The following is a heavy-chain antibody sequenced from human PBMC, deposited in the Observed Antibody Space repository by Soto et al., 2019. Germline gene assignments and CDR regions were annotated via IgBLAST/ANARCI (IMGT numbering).Heavy chain of an antibody. CDR3: ARGLAVRGSYGLDV. J-gene: IGHJ6*02. Sequence: PSETLSLTCAVSGASISRGGSSWSWIRHAPGTGLEWIGYVYHNGITNYNPSLKSRVTISVDKSQNQFSLSLNSVTAADTAVYYCARGLAVRGSYGLDVWGQGPT. CDR1: GASISRGGSS. V-gene: IGHV4-30-2*01. CDR2: VYHNGIT. D-gene: IGHD3-10*01.